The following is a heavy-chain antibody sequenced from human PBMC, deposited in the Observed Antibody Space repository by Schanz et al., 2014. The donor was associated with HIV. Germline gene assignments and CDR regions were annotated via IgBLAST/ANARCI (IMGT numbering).Heavy chain of an antibody. D-gene: IGHD4-17*01. CDR2: ISYDGSNK. CDR3: AKEATVVTLAFDI. CDR1: GFNFSNYG. J-gene: IGHJ3*02. V-gene: IGHV3-30*18. Sequence: QVQLVESGGGVVQPGRSLRLSCVASGFNFSNYGMHWVRQAPGKGLEWVAVISYDGSNKYYADSVKGRFTISRDNSKNTLYLQMNSLRAEDTAVYYCAKEATVVTLAFDIWGQGTMVTVSS.